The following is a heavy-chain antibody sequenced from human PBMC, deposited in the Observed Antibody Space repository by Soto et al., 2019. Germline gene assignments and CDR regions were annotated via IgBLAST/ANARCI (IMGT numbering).Heavy chain of an antibody. Sequence: PGGSLRLSCAASGFTFSSYSMNWVRQAPGKGLEWVSYISSSSSTIYYADSVKGRFTISRDNAKNSLYLQMNSLRAEDTAVYYCARAHSGWRGVDWFDPWGQGTLVTVSS. V-gene: IGHV3-48*01. D-gene: IGHD6-19*01. CDR3: ARAHSGWRGVDWFDP. CDR1: GFTFSSYS. J-gene: IGHJ5*02. CDR2: ISSSSSTI.